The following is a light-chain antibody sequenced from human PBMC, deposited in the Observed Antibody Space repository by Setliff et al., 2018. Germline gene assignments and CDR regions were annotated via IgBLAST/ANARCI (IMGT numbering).Light chain of an antibody. CDR2: EVT. CDR3: TSFTATSTPGV. Sequence: QSVLTQPAAVSGSPGQSITISCAGTNSDIGGYNYVSWYQQHPDKAPKLIIYEVTKRPSGVSDRFSGSKSGNTASLTISGLQAEDEADYYCTSFTATSTPGVFGGGTK. J-gene: IGLJ3*02. CDR1: NSDIGGYNY. V-gene: IGLV2-14*03.